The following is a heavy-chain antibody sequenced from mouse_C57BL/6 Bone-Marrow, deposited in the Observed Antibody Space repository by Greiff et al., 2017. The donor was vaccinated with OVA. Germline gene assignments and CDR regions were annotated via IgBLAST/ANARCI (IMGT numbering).Heavy chain of an antibody. D-gene: IGHD2-2*01. CDR2: IWSDGST. CDR1: GFSFTSYG. Sequence: VQLQESGPGLVAPSQSLSITCTVSGFSFTSYGVHWVRQPPGKGLEWLVVIWSDGSTTYNSAPNSSLSISKDNYKSQVFLKMNSLQTDDTAVYYCARRGYGYDKGFAYWGQGTLVTVSA. V-gene: IGHV2-6*03. CDR3: ARRGYGYDKGFAY. J-gene: IGHJ3*01.